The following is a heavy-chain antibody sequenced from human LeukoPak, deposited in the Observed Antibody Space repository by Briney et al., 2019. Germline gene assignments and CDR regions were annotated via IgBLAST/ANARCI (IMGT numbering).Heavy chain of an antibody. CDR2: ISYDGSNK. V-gene: IGHV3-30-3*02. CDR3: AKRNSGYDLFYFDY. J-gene: IGHJ4*02. CDR1: GFTFSSYA. D-gene: IGHD5-12*01. Sequence: PGGSLRLSCAASGFTFSSYAMHWVRQVPGKGLEWVAVISYDGSNKYYADSVKGRFTISRENSKNTLYLQMNSLRAEDTALYYCAKRNSGYDLFYFDYWGQGTLVTVSS.